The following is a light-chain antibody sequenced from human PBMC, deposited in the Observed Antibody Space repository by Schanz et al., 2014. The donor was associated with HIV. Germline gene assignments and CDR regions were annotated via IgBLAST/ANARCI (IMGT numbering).Light chain of an antibody. Sequence: DVVLTQSPLSLPVTLGQPASISCRSSQSLVHSDGNIYLNWFQQRPGQAPRRLIYKVSNRDSGVPDRFSGSGSGTDFTLKISSVEAEDVGVYYCMQGTDWLRTFGQGTKLEI. CDR3: MQGTDWLRT. J-gene: IGKJ2*01. CDR2: KVS. CDR1: QSLVHSDGNIY. V-gene: IGKV2-30*02.